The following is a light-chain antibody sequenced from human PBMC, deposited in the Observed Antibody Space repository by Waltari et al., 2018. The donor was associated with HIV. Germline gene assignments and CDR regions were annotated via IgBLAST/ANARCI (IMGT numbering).Light chain of an antibody. CDR3: GTWDSSLSGAL. Sequence: QSVLPQPPSVSAPPGQKAPISCPGSSSNIGSHYVSWYHQLPGTAPKLLIDENDRRPSGIPARFSGSKSDTSATLVITGLQAGDEADYYCGTWDSSLSGALFGGGTKVTVL. V-gene: IGLV1-51*02. CDR2: END. J-gene: IGLJ3*02. CDR1: SSNIGSHY.